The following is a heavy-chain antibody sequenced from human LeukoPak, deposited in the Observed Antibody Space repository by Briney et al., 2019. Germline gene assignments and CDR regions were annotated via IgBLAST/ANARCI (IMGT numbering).Heavy chain of an antibody. CDR1: GGSISNYY. V-gene: IGHV4-59*12. CDR2: IYHSGST. D-gene: IGHD6-13*01. Sequence: PSETLSLTCTVSGGSISNYYWCWIRQPPGKGLEWIGYIYHSGSTYYNPSLKSRVTISVDRSKNQFSLKLSSVTAADTAVYYCAREAAAVTSWFDPWGQGTLVTVSS. CDR3: AREAAAVTSWFDP. J-gene: IGHJ5*02.